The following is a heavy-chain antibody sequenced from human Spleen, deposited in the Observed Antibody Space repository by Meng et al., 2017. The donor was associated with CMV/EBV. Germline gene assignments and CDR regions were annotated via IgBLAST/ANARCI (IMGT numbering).Heavy chain of an antibody. Sequence: SQTLSLTCAISGDSVSSNSAAWNWIRQSPSRGLEWLGRTYYRSKWYNDYAVSVKSRMTINADTSKNQFSLLLNSVTPEDTAVYYCAREQLVPNWFDPWGQGTLVTVSS. CDR3: AREQLVPNWFDP. V-gene: IGHV6-1*01. D-gene: IGHD6-6*01. CDR1: GDSVSSNSAA. J-gene: IGHJ5*02. CDR2: TYYRSKWYN.